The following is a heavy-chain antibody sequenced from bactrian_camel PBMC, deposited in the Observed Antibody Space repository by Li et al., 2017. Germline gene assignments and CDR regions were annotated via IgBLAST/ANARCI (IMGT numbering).Heavy chain of an antibody. CDR3: AADLGPNRRSCNIYADRFTL. CDR2: ISRTGGST. V-gene: IGHV3S25*01. J-gene: IGHJ4*01. D-gene: IGHD1*01. Sequence: QLVESGGGSVQPGGSLRLSCAASGFASSTVCMAWFRQAPGKEREGVAAISRTGGSTYYGDFVRGRFTISRDNAKNTLYLEMRNMSPDDTAMYYCAADLGPNRRSCNIYADRFTLWGQGTQVTVS. CDR1: GFASSTVC.